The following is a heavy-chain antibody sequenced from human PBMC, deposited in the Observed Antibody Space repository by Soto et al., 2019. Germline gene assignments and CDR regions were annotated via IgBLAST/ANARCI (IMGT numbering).Heavy chain of an antibody. J-gene: IGHJ4*01. CDR2: ISSDGTNK. CDR3: AGTTVTLNY. CDR1: GFTFSSFA. D-gene: IGHD4-17*01. V-gene: IGHV3-30-3*01. Sequence: QVQVVESGGGVVQPGRSLRLSCAASGFTFSSFAMHWVRQAPGKGLEWVAIISSDGTNKYYADSVKGRFTISRDNSKNTLYLQMNSLRTEDTAVYYCAGTTVTLNYWGHGTLAAVSS.